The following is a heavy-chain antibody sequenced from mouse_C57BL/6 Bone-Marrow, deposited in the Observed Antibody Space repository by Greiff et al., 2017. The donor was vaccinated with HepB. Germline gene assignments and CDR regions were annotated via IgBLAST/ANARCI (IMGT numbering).Heavy chain of an antibody. J-gene: IGHJ2*01. V-gene: IGHV3-5*01. CDR3: AAYYINCDYFDY. D-gene: IGHD2-5*01. CDR1: GISITTGNYR. CDR2: IYYSGTI. Sequence: EVKLQESGPGLVKPSQTVFLTCTVTGISITTGNYRWSWTRQFPGNKLEWIGYIYYSGTITYNPSLTSPTTITSDTPKNQFFLEMNPLTAEDTATFYCAAYYINCDYFDYWGQGTTLTVSS.